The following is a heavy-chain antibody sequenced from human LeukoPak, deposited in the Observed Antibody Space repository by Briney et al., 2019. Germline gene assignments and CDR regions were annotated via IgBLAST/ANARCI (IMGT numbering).Heavy chain of an antibody. Sequence: ASVKVSCKASGYTFTSYDINWVRQATGQGLEWMGWMNPNSGNTGYAQKFQGRVTMTRNTSISTAYMELSSLRSEDTAVYYCARAKKQILVYGMDVWGQGTTVTVSS. V-gene: IGHV1-8*01. D-gene: IGHD2-21*01. CDR3: ARAKKQILVYGMDV. J-gene: IGHJ6*02. CDR1: GYTFTSYD. CDR2: MNPNSGNT.